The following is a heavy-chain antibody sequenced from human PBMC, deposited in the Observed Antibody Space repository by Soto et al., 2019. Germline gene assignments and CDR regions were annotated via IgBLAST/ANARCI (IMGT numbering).Heavy chain of an antibody. V-gene: IGHV1-3*01. J-gene: IGHJ4*02. D-gene: IGHD3-10*01. CDR1: GYTFTSYA. CDR2: INAGNGNT. Sequence: GASVKVSCKASGYTFTSYAMHWVRQAPGQRLEWMGWINAGNGNTKYSQKFQGRFTISRDNARNTLYLHMNSLRPEDTAMYYCVRDQDTYGKAVFDSWGQGTLVTVSS. CDR3: VRDQDTYGKAVFDS.